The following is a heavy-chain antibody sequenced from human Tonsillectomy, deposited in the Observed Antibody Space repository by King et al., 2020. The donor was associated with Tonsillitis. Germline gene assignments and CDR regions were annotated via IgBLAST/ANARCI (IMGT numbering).Heavy chain of an antibody. D-gene: IGHD6-19*01. CDR1: GFTVSSNY. Sequence: VQLVESGGGLVQPGGSLRLSCAASGFTVSSNYMIWVRQAPGKGLEWGSVIHIGGNTYYADSVKGRFTISRDNSKNMLFLQMSSLRGEDTAVYYCARDRSPGRGWALGYWGQGTLVTVSS. J-gene: IGHJ4*02. CDR2: IHIGGNT. CDR3: ARDRSPGRGWALGY. V-gene: IGHV3-66*01.